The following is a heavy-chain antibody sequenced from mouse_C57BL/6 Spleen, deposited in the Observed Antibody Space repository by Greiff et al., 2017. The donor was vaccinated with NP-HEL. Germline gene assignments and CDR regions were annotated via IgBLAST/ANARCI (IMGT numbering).Heavy chain of an antibody. CDR2: IYPRSGNT. D-gene: IGHD1-1*01. CDR1: GYTFTSYG. Sequence: QVQLQQSGAELARPGASVKLSCKASGYTFTSYGISWVKQRPGQGLEWIGEIYPRSGNTYYNEKFKGKATLTADKSSSTAYMELRSLTSEDSAVYFCAREGYYGSSPVYAMDYWGQGTSVTVSS. J-gene: IGHJ4*01. CDR3: AREGYYGSSPVYAMDY. V-gene: IGHV1-81*01.